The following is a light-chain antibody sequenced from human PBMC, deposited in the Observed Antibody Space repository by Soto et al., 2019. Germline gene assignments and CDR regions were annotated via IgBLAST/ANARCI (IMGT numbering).Light chain of an antibody. CDR2: RNN. V-gene: IGLV1-47*01. Sequence: QSVLTQPPSASRTPGQRVTISCSGSSSNIGSNYVYWYQQLPGTAPKLLIYRNNQRPSGVPDRFSGSKSGTSASLAISGLRSEDEAYYYCAAWDDSLSGVAFGGGTKLTVL. CDR1: SSNIGSNY. J-gene: IGLJ2*01. CDR3: AAWDDSLSGVA.